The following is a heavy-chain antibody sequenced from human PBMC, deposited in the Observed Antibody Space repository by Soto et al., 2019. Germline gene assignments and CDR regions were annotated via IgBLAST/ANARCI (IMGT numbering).Heavy chain of an antibody. Sequence: QVQLQESGPGLVKPSETLSLTCTVSGGSISSYYWSWIRQPPGKGLEWIGYIYYSGSTNYNPSLTSRVTISVTTSKNQFSLKLSSVTAADTAVSFCARPRISGWYQDDAFDIWGQGTMVTVSS. D-gene: IGHD6-19*01. J-gene: IGHJ3*02. CDR1: GGSISSYY. CDR3: ARPRISGWYQDDAFDI. V-gene: IGHV4-59*08. CDR2: IYYSGST.